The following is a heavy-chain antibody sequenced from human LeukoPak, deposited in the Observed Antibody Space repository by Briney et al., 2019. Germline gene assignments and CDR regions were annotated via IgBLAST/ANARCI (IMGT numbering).Heavy chain of an antibody. J-gene: IGHJ4*02. CDR1: GFTFSTYD. CDR3: AREAEGSGIQPLDY. Sequence: PGGSLRLSCAASGFTFSTYDMHWVRQVTGKGLEWVSGIAAVGDTYYPGSVKGRFTISRENAENSLYLQMNSLRDGDTAVYYCAREAEGSGIQPLDYWGQGTLVTVSS. CDR2: IAAVGDT. V-gene: IGHV3-13*04. D-gene: IGHD3-10*01.